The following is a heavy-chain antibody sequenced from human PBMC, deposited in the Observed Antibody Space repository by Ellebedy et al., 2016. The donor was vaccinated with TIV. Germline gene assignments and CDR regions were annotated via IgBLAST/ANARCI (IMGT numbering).Heavy chain of an antibody. CDR1: GFTFSGHA. V-gene: IGHV3-23*01. CDR3: VKLDSSGFYYGRLDY. D-gene: IGHD3-22*01. Sequence: GESLKISCAASGFTFSGHAMSWVRQTPGKGLEWVSGIIAGGDSTHYVDSVKGRFTISRDNSKKTLSLQMNSLRAEDTAVYYCVKLDSSGFYYGRLDYWGQGTLVTVSS. CDR2: IIAGGDST. J-gene: IGHJ4*02.